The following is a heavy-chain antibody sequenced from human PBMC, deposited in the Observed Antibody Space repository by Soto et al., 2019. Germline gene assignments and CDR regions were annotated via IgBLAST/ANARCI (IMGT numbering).Heavy chain of an antibody. J-gene: IGHJ3*02. Sequence: LSLTCTVSGGSISSGGYYWSWIRQHPGKGLEWIGYIYYSGSTYYNPSLKSRVTISVDTSKNQFSLKLSSVTAADTAVYYCARDSAPYDSSGYYGSAFDIWGQGTMVTVSS. CDR1: GGSISSGGYY. CDR3: ARDSAPYDSSGYYGSAFDI. CDR2: IYYSGST. V-gene: IGHV4-31*03. D-gene: IGHD3-22*01.